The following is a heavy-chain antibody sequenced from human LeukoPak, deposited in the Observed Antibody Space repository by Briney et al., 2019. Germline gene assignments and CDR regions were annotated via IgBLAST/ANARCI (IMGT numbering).Heavy chain of an antibody. CDR1: GGSISSSSYY. CDR3: ARQEDYDILTGYYNPFYFDY. J-gene: IGHJ4*02. CDR2: IYYSGST. V-gene: IGHV4-39*01. D-gene: IGHD3-9*01. Sequence: SETLSLTCTVSGGSISSSSYYWGWIRQPPGTGLEWIGSIYYSGSTYYNPSLKSRVTISVDTSKNQFSLKLSSVTAADTAGYYCARQEDYDILTGYYNPFYFDYWGQGTLVTVSS.